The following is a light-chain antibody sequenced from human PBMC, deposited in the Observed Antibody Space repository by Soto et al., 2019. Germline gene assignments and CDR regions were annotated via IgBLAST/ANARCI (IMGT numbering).Light chain of an antibody. V-gene: IGLV2-14*01. J-gene: IGLJ1*01. CDR2: EVS. Sequence: QSALTQPASVSGSPGQSITISCTGSSNDIGAYKYVSWYQQYPGKAPKLIIFEVSNRPSGVSNRFSGSKSGNTASLTIAGLQAEDEADYHCSSYTTGSTLYVVGGGTKLTVL. CDR3: SSYTTGSTLYV. CDR1: SNDIGAYKY.